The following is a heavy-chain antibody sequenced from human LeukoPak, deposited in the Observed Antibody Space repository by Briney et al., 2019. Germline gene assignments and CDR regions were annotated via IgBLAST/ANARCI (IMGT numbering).Heavy chain of an antibody. CDR2: ISHDGSNK. J-gene: IGHJ4*02. D-gene: IGHD2-15*01. CDR3: ARDGRRRVVVYYFDY. V-gene: IGHV3-30-3*01. CDR1: GFTFSTYA. Sequence: GRSLRLSCAASGFTFSTYAMHWVRQAPGKGLEWVAFISHDGSNKYYGDSVKGRFTISGDNSKNTVYLQMNSPRAEDTAVYSCARDGRRRVVVYYFDYWGQGTLVTVSS.